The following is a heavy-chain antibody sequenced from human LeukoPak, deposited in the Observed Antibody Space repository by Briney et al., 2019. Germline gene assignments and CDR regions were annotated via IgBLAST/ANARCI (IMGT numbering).Heavy chain of an antibody. Sequence: GGSLRLSCAASGFTFSSYAMTWVRQAPGKGLEWVSGISGRGGSTYYADSVKGRFTISRDNSKNTLFLQMNSLRAEDTAMYYCAKHSRPYYYYGMDVWGQGTTVTVSS. J-gene: IGHJ6*02. D-gene: IGHD6-6*01. CDR3: AKHSRPYYYYGMDV. V-gene: IGHV3-23*01. CDR2: ISGRGGST. CDR1: GFTFSSYA.